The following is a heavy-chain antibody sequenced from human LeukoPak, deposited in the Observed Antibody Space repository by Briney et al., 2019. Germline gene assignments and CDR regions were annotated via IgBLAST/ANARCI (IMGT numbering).Heavy chain of an antibody. CDR1: GYTFNSYG. CDR3: ARAVAGRNGLDY. Sequence: ASVKVSCKASGYTFNSYGISWVRQAPGQGLEWMGGIIPIFGTANYAKKFQGRVTITADESTSTAYMELSSLRSEDTAVYYCARAVAGRNGLDYWGQGTLVTVSS. J-gene: IGHJ4*02. CDR2: IIPIFGTA. D-gene: IGHD6-19*01. V-gene: IGHV1-69*13.